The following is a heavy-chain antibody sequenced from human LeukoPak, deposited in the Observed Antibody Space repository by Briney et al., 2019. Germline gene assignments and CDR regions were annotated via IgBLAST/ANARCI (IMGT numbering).Heavy chain of an antibody. V-gene: IGHV1-18*01. CDR1: GYTFTSYG. CDR3: AREGWLPDQQDTHWFDP. D-gene: IGHD5-18*01. J-gene: IGHJ5*02. CDR2: ISAYNGNT. Sequence: ASVKVSCKASGYTFTSYGISWVRQAPGQGLEWMGWISAYNGNTNYAQKLQGRVTMTTDTSTSTAYMELRSLRSDDTAVYYCAREGWLPDQQDTHWFDPWGQGTLVTVSS.